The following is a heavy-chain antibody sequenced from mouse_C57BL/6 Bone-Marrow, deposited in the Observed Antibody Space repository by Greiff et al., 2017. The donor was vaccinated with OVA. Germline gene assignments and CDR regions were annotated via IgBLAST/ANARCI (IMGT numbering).Heavy chain of an antibody. CDR2: IWSDGST. CDR1: GFSLTSYG. J-gene: IGHJ1*03. Sequence: QVQLKESGPGLVAPSQSLSITCTVSGFSLTSYGVHWVRQPPGKGLEWLVVIWSDGSTTYNSALKSRLSISKDNSKSQVFLKMNSLQTDDTAMYYCARQGYDYDGYWYFDVWGTGTTVTVAS. V-gene: IGHV2-6-1*01. CDR3: ARQGYDYDGYWYFDV. D-gene: IGHD2-4*01.